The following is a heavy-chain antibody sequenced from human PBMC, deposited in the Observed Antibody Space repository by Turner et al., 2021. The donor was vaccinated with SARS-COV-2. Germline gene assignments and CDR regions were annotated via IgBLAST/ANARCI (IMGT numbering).Heavy chain of an antibody. CDR3: ARHGFSGWDGGGMDV. CDR1: GGSISSYY. V-gene: IGHV4-59*08. J-gene: IGHJ6*02. CDR2: IHYSGST. D-gene: IGHD6-19*01. Sequence: HVQLQESGPGLVKPSETLSLTCPGSGGSISSYYWSWIRQPPGKGLEWIGYIHYSGSTNYNPSLKSRVTISVDTTKNQFSLKLSSVTAADTAVYYCARHGFSGWDGGGMDVWGQGTTVTVSS.